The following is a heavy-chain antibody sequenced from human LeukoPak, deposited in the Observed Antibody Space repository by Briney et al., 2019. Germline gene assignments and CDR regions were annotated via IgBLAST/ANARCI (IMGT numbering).Heavy chain of an antibody. CDR1: GFTFSSYS. J-gene: IGHJ1*01. V-gene: IGHV3-23*01. CDR2: SGTSGRT. CDR3: SSSTSWYYFQH. D-gene: IGHD2-2*01. Sequence: PGGSLRLSCAASGFTFSSYSMSWVRQVPGKGLEWVSISGTSGRTYYADSVKGRFTISRDNSKNTLFLQMNSLRAEDTAVYYCSSSTSWYYFQHWGQGTLVTVSS.